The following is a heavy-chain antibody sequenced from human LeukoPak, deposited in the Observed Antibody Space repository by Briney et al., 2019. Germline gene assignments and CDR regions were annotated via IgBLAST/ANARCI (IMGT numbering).Heavy chain of an antibody. D-gene: IGHD6-13*01. CDR1: GDSISSSNYY. V-gene: IGHV4-39*01. CDR2: TPYSGDT. CDR3: VRSLATSGMY. J-gene: IGHJ4*02. Sequence: SETLSLTCTVSGDSISSSNYYWGWIRQPPGKGLEWIGSTPYSGDTVYNPSLKSRIIISVDTSKNQFSLKLTSVTAADTAVYYCVRSLATSGMYWGQGTLVTVSS.